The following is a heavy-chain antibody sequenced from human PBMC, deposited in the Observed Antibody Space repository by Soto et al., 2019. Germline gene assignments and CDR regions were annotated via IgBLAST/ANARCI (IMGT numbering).Heavy chain of an antibody. Sequence: GGSLRLSCAASGLSFSTYAMHWVRQAPGKGLEWVAVISYDGSNKYYADSVKGRFTISRDNSKSTLYLQMDSLRPEDTALYYCARAHYYDSSGYYSPSGYYFDDWGQGTLVTVSS. D-gene: IGHD3-22*01. V-gene: IGHV3-30-3*01. CDR3: ARAHYYDSSGYYSPSGYYFDD. CDR1: GLSFSTYA. CDR2: ISYDGSNK. J-gene: IGHJ4*02.